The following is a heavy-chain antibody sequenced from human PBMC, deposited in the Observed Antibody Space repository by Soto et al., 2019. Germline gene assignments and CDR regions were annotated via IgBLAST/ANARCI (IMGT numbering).Heavy chain of an antibody. J-gene: IGHJ1*01. CDR3: ARGVDVMAKYEP. D-gene: IGHD5-12*01. CDR2: VVPLFGTP. CDR1: GGSFSMYA. Sequence: QVQLVQSGAELKEPGSSVKVSCKTSGGSFSMYAITWVRQAPGQGLEWLGGVVPLFGTPNYAQKFLDRVTITADESKSTVYMELSSLRSEDTAVYYCARGVDVMAKYEPWGQGSLVTVSS. V-gene: IGHV1-69*01.